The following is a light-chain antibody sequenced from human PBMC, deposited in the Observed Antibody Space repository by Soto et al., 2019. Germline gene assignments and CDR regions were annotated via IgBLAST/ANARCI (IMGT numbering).Light chain of an antibody. CDR1: SSDVGGYNY. Sequence: QSALTQPASVSGSPGQSITISCTGTSSDVGGYNYVSWYQQHPGKAPKLMIYEVSNQPSGVSNRFSGSQSGNTASLTISGLQAEDEADYYCSSYTSSSTPYVFGTGTKVTVL. CDR3: SSYTSSSTPYV. CDR2: EVS. J-gene: IGLJ1*01. V-gene: IGLV2-14*01.